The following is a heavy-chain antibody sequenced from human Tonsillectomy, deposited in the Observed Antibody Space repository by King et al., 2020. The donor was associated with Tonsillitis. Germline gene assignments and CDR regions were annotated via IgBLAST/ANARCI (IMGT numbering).Heavy chain of an antibody. D-gene: IGHD4-11*01. Sequence: QLVQSGGGLVKPGGSLRLSCAASGFTFSNAWMSWVRQAPGKGLEWVGRIKRKTDGGTIDYAAPVKGRFTISRDDSKNTLYLQMNTLKTEDTAMYSCTGYMTTEFDYWGQGTLVTVSS. J-gene: IGHJ4*02. V-gene: IGHV3-15*01. CDR2: IKRKTDGGTI. CDR1: GFTFSNAW. CDR3: TGYMTTEFDY.